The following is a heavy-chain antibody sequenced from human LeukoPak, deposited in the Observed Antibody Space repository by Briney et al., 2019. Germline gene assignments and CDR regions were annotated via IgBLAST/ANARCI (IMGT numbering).Heavy chain of an antibody. D-gene: IGHD4-17*01. CDR1: GGSISSSSYY. CDR2: IYYSGTT. V-gene: IGHV4-39*07. Sequence: SETLSPTCTVYGGSISSSSYYWGWIRQPPGRGLEWIGSIYYSGTTYYNPTLKSRVTISVDTSKNQFSLKLSSVTAADTAVYYCARDLKVYGDYVRGYNWFDPWGQGTLVTVSS. J-gene: IGHJ5*02. CDR3: ARDLKVYGDYVRGYNWFDP.